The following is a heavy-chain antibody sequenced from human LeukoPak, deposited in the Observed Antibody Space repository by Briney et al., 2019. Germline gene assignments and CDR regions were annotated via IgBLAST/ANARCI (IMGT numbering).Heavy chain of an antibody. V-gene: IGHV3-21*01. J-gene: IGHJ4*02. Sequence: TGGSLRLSCAASGFTFSSYSMNWVRQAPGKGLEWVSSISSSSSYIYYADSLKGRFTISRDDAKNSLYLQMNSLRAEDTAVYYCVRDLDTVTTAFLVYWGQGTVVTVSS. D-gene: IGHD4-11*01. CDR3: VRDLDTVTTAFLVY. CDR1: GFTFSSYS. CDR2: ISSSSSYI.